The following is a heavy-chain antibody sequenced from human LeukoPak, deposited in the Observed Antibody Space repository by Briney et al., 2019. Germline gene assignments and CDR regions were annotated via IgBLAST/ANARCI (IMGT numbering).Heavy chain of an antibody. CDR3: ARYIVVVPAAFNWFDP. V-gene: IGHV1-18*01. D-gene: IGHD2-2*01. CDR1: GYTFTSYG. Sequence: ASVKVSCKASGYTFTSYGISWVRQAPGQGLEWMGWISAYNGNTNYAQKLQGRVTMTTDTSTSTAYMELRSLRSDDTAVYYCARYIVVVPAAFNWFDPWGQGTLVAVSS. J-gene: IGHJ5*02. CDR2: ISAYNGNT.